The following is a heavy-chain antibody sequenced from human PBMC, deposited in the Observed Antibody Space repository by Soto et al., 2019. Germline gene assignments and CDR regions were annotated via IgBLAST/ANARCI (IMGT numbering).Heavy chain of an antibody. CDR2: ISYDGSNK. V-gene: IGHV3-30-3*01. J-gene: IGHJ5*02. CDR1: GVTFRSYA. D-gene: IGHD2-2*01. Sequence: PGGSLRRSCAASGVTFRSYAMDWVRQAPGKGLXLVAVISYDGSNKYYADSVKGRFTISRDNSKNTLYLQMNSLRAEDTAVYYCARDSQPGYCISTSCPYWFDPWGQGTLVTVSS. CDR3: ARDSQPGYCISTSCPYWFDP.